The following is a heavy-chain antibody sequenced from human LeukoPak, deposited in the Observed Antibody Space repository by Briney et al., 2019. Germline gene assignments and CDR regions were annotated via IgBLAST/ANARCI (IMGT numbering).Heavy chain of an antibody. J-gene: IGHJ3*02. CDR2: FYITGGT. Sequence: SETLSLTCTVSGDSISSGSYYWNWIRQPAGRGLEWIGRFYITGGTNYNPSLKSRVTISVDTSKNQFSLKLTSVTAADTAVYYCASLGGFAIWGQGTVVTVSS. CDR3: ASLGGFAI. V-gene: IGHV4-61*02. CDR1: GDSISSGSYY.